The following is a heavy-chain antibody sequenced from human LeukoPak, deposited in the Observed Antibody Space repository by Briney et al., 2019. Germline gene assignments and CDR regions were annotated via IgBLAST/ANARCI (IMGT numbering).Heavy chain of an antibody. V-gene: IGHV4-39*07. D-gene: IGHD1-7*01. CDR3: ARSPFNWNLYYFDY. CDR1: GGSISSSSYY. J-gene: IGHJ4*02. CDR2: IYYSGST. Sequence: SETLSLTCTVSGGSISSSSYYWGWIRQPPGKGLEWIGSIYYSGSTYYNPSLKSRVTISVDTSKNQFSLKLSSVTAADTAVYYCARSPFNWNLYYFDYWGQGTLVTVSS.